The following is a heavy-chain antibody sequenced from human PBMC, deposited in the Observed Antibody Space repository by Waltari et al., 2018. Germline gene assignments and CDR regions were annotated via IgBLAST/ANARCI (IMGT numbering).Heavy chain of an antibody. D-gene: IGHD4-4*01. J-gene: IGHJ4*02. CDR1: GYSISSGYY. Sequence: QVQLQESGPGLVKPSEPLSLTCAVSGYSISSGYYWGWIRQPPGKGLEWIGSIYHSGSTYYNPSLKSRVTISVDTSKNQFSLKLSSVTAADTAVYYCARLTVTTGFDYWGQGTLVTVST. CDR3: ARLTVTTGFDY. CDR2: IYHSGST. V-gene: IGHV4-38-2*01.